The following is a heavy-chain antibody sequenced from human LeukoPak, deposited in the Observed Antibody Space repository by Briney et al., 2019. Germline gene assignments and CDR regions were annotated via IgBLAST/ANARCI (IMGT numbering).Heavy chain of an antibody. CDR2: IYYSGST. D-gene: IGHD3-22*01. CDR3: ARVTGYMIEDYFDY. Sequence: SETLSLTCTVSGGSISSYYWSWIRQPPGKGLEWIGYIYYSGSTNHNPSLKSRVTISVDTSKNQFSLRLSSVTAADTAVYYCARVTGYMIEDYFDYWGQGTLVTVSS. V-gene: IGHV4-59*01. J-gene: IGHJ4*02. CDR1: GGSISSYY.